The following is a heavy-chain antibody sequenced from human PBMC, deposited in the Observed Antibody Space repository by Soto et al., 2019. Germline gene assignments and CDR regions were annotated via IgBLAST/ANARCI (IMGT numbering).Heavy chain of an antibody. CDR2: INPNSGGT. CDR1: GYTFTGYY. V-gene: IGHV1-2*02. D-gene: IGHD3-3*01. J-gene: IGHJ4*02. CDR3: ARVSLRFLEWLLYLGY. Sequence: QVQLVQSGAEVKKPGASVKVSCKASGYTFTGYYMHWVRQAPGQGLEWMGWINPNSGGTNYAQKLQGRVTMTRDTSISTAYMELSRLRSDDTAVYYCARVSLRFLEWLLYLGYWGQGTLVTVSS.